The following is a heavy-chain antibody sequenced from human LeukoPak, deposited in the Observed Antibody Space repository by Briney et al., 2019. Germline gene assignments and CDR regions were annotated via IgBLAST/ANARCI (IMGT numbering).Heavy chain of an antibody. CDR3: AKHYYDSSGYYFDY. CDR2: IYYSGRT. J-gene: IGHJ4*02. Sequence: PSETLSLTCTVSGGSISSYYWSWIRQPPGKGLEWIGYIYYSGRTNYNPSLKSRVTISVDTSKNQFSLKLSSVTAADTAVYYCAKHYYDSSGYYFDYWGQGTLVTVSS. V-gene: IGHV4-59*01. CDR1: GGSISSYY. D-gene: IGHD3-22*01.